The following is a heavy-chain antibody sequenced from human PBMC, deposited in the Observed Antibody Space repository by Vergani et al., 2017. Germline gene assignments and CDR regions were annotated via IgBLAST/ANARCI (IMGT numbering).Heavy chain of an antibody. J-gene: IGHJ6*02. V-gene: IGHV4-4*02. CDR1: GGSISSSNW. D-gene: IGHD4-17*01. Sequence: QVQLQESGPGLVKPSGTLSLTCAVSGGSISSSNWWSWVRQPPGKGLEWIGEINHSGSTNYNPSLKSRVTISVDTSKNQFSLKLSSVTAADTAVYYCARDHDYGDYGYYYGMDVWGQGTTVTVSS. CDR3: ARDHDYGDYGYYYGMDV. CDR2: INHSGST.